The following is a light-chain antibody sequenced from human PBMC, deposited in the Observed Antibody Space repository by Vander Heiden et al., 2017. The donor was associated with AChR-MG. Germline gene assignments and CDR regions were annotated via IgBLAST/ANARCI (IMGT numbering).Light chain of an antibody. CDR2: AAS. J-gene: IGKJ2*02. CDR1: QGIGNS. CDR3: QQYDDFLPCT. V-gene: IGKV1-NL1*01. Sequence: DIQMTQSPSSLSASVGDRVTITCRASQGIGNSLAWYQQIPGKAPKLLLHAASVLETGVPSRFSGSGYGTNYTLTITSLQPEDFATYYCQQYDDFLPCTFGQGTKLEIK.